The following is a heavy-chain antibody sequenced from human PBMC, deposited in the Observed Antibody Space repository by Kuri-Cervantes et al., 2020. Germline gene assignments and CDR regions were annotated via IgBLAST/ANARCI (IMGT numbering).Heavy chain of an antibody. J-gene: IGHJ4*02. CDR2: IYHSGST. Sequence: SETLSLTCAVSGGSISSGDYYWSWSRQPQGKGLEWIGYIYHSGSTDYNPSLKIPVTISVVTSKNQFSLKLSSVTAADTAVYYCAREGYYSDSRTYHPHTIDYWGQGTLVTVSS. CDR1: GGSISSGDYY. CDR3: AREGYYSDSRTYHPHTIDY. V-gene: IGHV4-30-4*01. D-gene: IGHD3-22*01.